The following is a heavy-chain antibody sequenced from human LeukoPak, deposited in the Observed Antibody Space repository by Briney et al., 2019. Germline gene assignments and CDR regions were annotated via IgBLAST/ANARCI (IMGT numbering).Heavy chain of an antibody. CDR2: ISYDGSNQ. V-gene: IGHV3-30*01. CDR1: GFAFSTFA. D-gene: IGHD3-22*01. J-gene: IGHJ4*02. CDR3: ARWAYFHDSSGYFFDK. Sequence: GGSLRLSCPVSGFAFSTFAMHWVRQAPGKGLEWVAVISYDGSNQYYADSVKGRFTISRDNSKTTLYLQMNSLRAEDTAVYYCARWAYFHDSSGYFFDKRGQGTLVTVSS.